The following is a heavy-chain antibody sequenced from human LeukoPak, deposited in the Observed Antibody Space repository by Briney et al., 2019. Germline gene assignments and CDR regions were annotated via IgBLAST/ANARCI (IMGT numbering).Heavy chain of an antibody. D-gene: IGHD3-10*01. V-gene: IGHV4-59*12. CDR1: GGSISSYY. CDR2: IYYSGST. J-gene: IGHJ5*02. Sequence: RTSETLSLTCTVSGGSISSYYWSWIRQPPGKGLGWIGYIYYSGSTNYNPSLKSRVTISVDTSKNQFSLKLSSVTAADTAVYYCARERAPTQLLWFGESFDPWGQGTLVTVSS. CDR3: ARERAPTQLLWFGESFDP.